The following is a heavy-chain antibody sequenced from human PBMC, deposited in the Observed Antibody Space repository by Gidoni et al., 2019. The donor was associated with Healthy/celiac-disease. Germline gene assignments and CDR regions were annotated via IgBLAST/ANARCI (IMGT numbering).Heavy chain of an antibody. D-gene: IGHD5-12*01. CDR1: GFTFSNYG. V-gene: IGHV3-30*03. CDR2: ISYDGSNK. Sequence: QVQLVGAGGGVVQPGRSLRISCAASGFTFSNYGMHWVRQAPGKGLELVAIISYDGSNKYYADSVKGRFTISRDNSKNTLYLQMNSLRPDDTAVYYCARRGDIVATIFVDYFDYWGQGTLVTVSS. CDR3: ARRGDIVATIFVDYFDY. J-gene: IGHJ4*02.